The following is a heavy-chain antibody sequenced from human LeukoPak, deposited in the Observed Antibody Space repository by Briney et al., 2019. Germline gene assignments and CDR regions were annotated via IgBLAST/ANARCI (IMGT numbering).Heavy chain of an antibody. CDR3: ATISSSWDVTDY. Sequence: SETLSLTCAVSGGSISSSNWWSWVRQPPGKGLEWIGEIYHSGSTNYNPSLKSRVTISVDKSNNQFSLKLSSVTAADTAVYYCATISSSWDVTDYWGQGTLVTVSS. D-gene: IGHD6-13*01. V-gene: IGHV4-4*02. CDR1: GGSISSSNW. J-gene: IGHJ4*02. CDR2: IYHSGST.